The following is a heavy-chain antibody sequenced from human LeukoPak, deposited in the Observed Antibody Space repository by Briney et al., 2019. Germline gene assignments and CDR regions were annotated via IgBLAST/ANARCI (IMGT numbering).Heavy chain of an antibody. J-gene: IGHJ5*02. CDR2: IYYSGST. CDR3: ARGHPRVPAAKGYWFDP. V-gene: IGHV4-39*07. D-gene: IGHD2-2*01. Sequence: SETLSLTCTVSGGSISSSSYYWGWIRQPPGKGLEWIGSIYYSGSTNYNPSLKSRVTISADTSKNQFSLKLSSVTAADTAVYYCARGHPRVPAAKGYWFDPWGQGTLVTVSS. CDR1: GGSISSSSYY.